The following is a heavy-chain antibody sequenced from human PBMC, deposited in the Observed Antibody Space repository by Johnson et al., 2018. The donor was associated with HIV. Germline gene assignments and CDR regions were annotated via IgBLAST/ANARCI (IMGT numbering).Heavy chain of an antibody. Sequence: VQLVESGGGVVQPGRSLRLSCAASGFTLSSYAMSWVRQAPGKGLEWVSAISGSGGSTYYADSVKGRFTIPRDNAKNSLYMQMHIMGAEDTAVYYCARDWNEAVRAFDIWGQGTMVTVSS. CDR2: ISGSGGST. J-gene: IGHJ3*02. D-gene: IGHD1-1*01. CDR3: ARDWNEAVRAFDI. CDR1: GFTLSSYA. V-gene: IGHV3-23*04.